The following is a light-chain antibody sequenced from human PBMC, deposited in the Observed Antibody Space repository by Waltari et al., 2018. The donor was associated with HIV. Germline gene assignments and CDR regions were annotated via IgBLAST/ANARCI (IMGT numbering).Light chain of an antibody. CDR1: SSHIGSKY. J-gene: IGLJ3*02. V-gene: IGLV1-47*01. CDR3: AAWDDSLSGWV. Sequence: QSVLTHPPSAPGTPGLRVTIPYSGSSSHIGSKYVSCYQQRPGTAPKLRIYRNNQRPSGVPDRFSGSKSGTSASLAISWLRSEDEADYYCAAWDDSLSGWVFGGGTKLTVL. CDR2: RNN.